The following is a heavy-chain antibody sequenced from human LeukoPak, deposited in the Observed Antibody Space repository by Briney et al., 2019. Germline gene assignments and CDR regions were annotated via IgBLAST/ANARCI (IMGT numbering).Heavy chain of an antibody. CDR2: ISGSGGST. J-gene: IGHJ4*02. CDR1: GFTFSSYA. D-gene: IGHD3-16*02. CDR3: AKSLGITFGGVIVTEDY. Sequence: PGGSPRLSCAASGFTFSSYAMSWVRQAPGKGLEWVSAISGSGGSTYYADSVKGRFTISRDNSKNTLYLQMNSLRAEDTAVYYCAKSLGITFGGVIVTEDYWGQGTLVTVSS. V-gene: IGHV3-23*01.